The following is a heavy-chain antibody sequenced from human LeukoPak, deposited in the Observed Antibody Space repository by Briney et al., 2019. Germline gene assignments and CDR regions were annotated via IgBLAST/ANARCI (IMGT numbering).Heavy chain of an antibody. CDR1: GYTFTGYY. D-gene: IGHD5-12*01. CDR3: ARDPRPPYEDNWFDP. CDR2: INPNSGGT. V-gene: IGHV1-2*02. J-gene: IGHJ5*02. Sequence: ASVKVSCKASGYTFTGYYMHWVRQAPGQGLEWMGWINPNSGGTNYAQKFQGRVTMTRDTSISTAYMELSRLRSDDTAVYYCARDPRPPYEDNWFDPWGQGTLVTVSS.